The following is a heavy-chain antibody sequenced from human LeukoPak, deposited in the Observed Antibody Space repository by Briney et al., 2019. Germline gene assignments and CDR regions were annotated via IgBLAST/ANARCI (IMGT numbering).Heavy chain of an antibody. J-gene: IGHJ4*02. CDR3: AGYGSESYYKAFDF. D-gene: IGHD3-10*01. CDR1: GDSIRSYY. V-gene: IGHV4-59*01. CDR2: VYHTGSS. Sequence: SEPLPLTSSVSGDSIRSYYWCWLRPPPGKVLEWVGYVYHTGSSYYNPSLKSRATTSIDMSKNQFSLQLTSMTAADTAVYYCAGYGSESYYKAFDFWGQGILVTVSS.